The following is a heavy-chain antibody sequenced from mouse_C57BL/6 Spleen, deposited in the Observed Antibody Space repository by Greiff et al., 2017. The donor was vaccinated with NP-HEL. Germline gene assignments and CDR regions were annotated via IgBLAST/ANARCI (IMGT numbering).Heavy chain of an antibody. J-gene: IGHJ4*01. D-gene: IGHD2-3*01. V-gene: IGHV1-82*01. Sequence: VQGVESGPELVKPGASVKISCKASGYAFSSSWMNWVKQRPGKGLEWIGRIYPGDGDTNYNGKFKGKATLTADKSSSTAYMQLSSLTSEDSAVYFCARIRDGYPYWGQGTSVTVSS. CDR2: IYPGDGDT. CDR1: GYAFSSSW. CDR3: ARIRDGYPY.